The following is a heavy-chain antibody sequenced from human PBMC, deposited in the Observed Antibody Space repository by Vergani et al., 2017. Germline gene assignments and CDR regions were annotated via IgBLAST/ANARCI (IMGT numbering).Heavy chain of an antibody. CDR3: ASDVLLWFGEVTHAFDI. CDR2: MSSGDSI. Sequence: QVQLVESGGGVVQPGTSLRLSCAASGFTFSDHYMSWVRQAPGKGLEWISYMSSGDSIYYADSVKGRFTVSRDNTKNTLYLQMNSLRAEDTAVYYCASDVLLWFGEVTHAFDIWGQGTMVTVSS. CDR1: GFTFSDHY. J-gene: IGHJ3*02. V-gene: IGHV3-11*04. D-gene: IGHD3-10*01.